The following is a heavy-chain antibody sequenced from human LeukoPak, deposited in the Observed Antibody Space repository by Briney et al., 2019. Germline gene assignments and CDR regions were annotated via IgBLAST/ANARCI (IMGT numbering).Heavy chain of an antibody. CDR2: ISWNSGSM. Sequence: PGRSLRLSCAASGFTFDHYAMHWVRQAPGKGREWVSGISWNSGSMGYADSVKGRFTISRDNAKNSMYLQMNSLRAEDTTLYYCAKDHSYYYDSSEYFDSWGQGTLVTVSS. D-gene: IGHD3-22*01. V-gene: IGHV3-9*01. J-gene: IGHJ4*02. CDR3: AKDHSYYYDSSEYFDS. CDR1: GFTFDHYA.